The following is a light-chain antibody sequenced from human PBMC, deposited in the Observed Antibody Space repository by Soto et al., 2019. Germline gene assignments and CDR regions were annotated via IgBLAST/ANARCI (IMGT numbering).Light chain of an antibody. CDR2: DAS. J-gene: IGKJ4*02. CDR3: QQRRNWPLT. CDR1: QSVSSY. V-gene: IGKV3-11*01. Sequence: EIVLTQSPATLSLSPGERATLSCRASQSVSSYLAWYQQKPGQAPRLLIYDASNRATGIPARFSGSESGTDFTLTISSLEPEDFEVYYCQQRRNWPLTFGGGTKVEIK.